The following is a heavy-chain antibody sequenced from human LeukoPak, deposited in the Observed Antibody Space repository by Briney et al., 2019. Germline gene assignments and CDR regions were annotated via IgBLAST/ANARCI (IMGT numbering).Heavy chain of an antibody. Sequence: SETLSLTCTISGGSISSSSYYWGWIRQPPGKGLEWIGSIYYSGSTYYNPSLKSRVTISADTSKNQFSLKLSSVTAADTAVYYCARPYSSGWYTGRFDPWGQGTLVTVSS. D-gene: IGHD6-19*01. V-gene: IGHV4-39*01. CDR1: GGSISSSSYY. CDR2: IYYSGST. J-gene: IGHJ5*02. CDR3: ARPYSSGWYTGRFDP.